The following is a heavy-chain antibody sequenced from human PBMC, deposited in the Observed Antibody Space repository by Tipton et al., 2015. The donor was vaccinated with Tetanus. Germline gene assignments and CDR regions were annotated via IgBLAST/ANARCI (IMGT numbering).Heavy chain of an antibody. CDR3: ARHRRYCSSSGCYTDSWYFDL. CDR2: IYGGHDDT. Sequence: QVQLVQSGPEVKKPGASVKVSCKASGYTLINYEMHWVRQAPGRGLEWMGRIYGGHDDTYYSQQFQGRVTITRDTSASVVYMDLSSLRSEDTAVYYCARHRRYCSSSGCYTDSWYFDLWGRGTLVTVSS. CDR1: GYTLINYE. D-gene: IGHD2-2*02. V-gene: IGHV1-3*01. J-gene: IGHJ2*01.